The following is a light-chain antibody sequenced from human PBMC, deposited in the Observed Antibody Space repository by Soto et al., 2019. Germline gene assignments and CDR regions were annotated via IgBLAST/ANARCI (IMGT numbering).Light chain of an antibody. V-gene: IGKV1-5*03. CDR2: GAS. CDR3: QQYESFPWT. CDR1: QSISTW. J-gene: IGKJ1*01. Sequence: DIQMTQSPSSLSASVGDRVTITCRASQSISTWLAWYQQKPGRAPNILIYGASSLETGVPSRFSGSGSGTEFTLTISSLQPDDFATYHCQQYESFPWTFGQGTKVEV.